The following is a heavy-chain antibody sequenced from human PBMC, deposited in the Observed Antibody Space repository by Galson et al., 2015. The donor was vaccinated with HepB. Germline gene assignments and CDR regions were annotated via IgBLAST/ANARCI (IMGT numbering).Heavy chain of an antibody. Sequence: SLRLSCAASGFTFSSHAMHWVRQAPGKGLEWVAVISYDGSNKYYADSVKGRFTISRDNSKNTLYLQMNSLRAEDTAVYYCARDRKVAGAILGVFDYWGQGTLVTVSS. CDR2: ISYDGSNK. J-gene: IGHJ4*02. CDR3: ARDRKVAGAILGVFDY. D-gene: IGHD6-19*01. CDR1: GFTFSSHA. V-gene: IGHV3-30-3*01.